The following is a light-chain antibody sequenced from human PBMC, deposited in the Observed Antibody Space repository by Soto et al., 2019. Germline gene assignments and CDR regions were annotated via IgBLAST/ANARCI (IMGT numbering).Light chain of an antibody. V-gene: IGKV1-39*01. J-gene: IGKJ1*01. CDR1: QSISSY. Sequence: DIQMTQSPSSLSASVGDRVTITCRASQSISSYLNWYQQKPGKAPKLLIYAASSLQSGVPSRFIRSGSGTDFTLTISSLQPEDFATYYCQQSYSTLWTFGQGTKVEIK. CDR2: AAS. CDR3: QQSYSTLWT.